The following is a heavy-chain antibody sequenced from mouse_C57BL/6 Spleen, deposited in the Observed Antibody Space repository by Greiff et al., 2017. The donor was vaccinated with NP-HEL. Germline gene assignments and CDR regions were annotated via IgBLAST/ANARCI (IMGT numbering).Heavy chain of an antibody. V-gene: IGHV5-9*01. Sequence: EVKLVESGGGLVKPGGSLKLSCAASGFTFSSYTMSWVRQTPEKRLEWVATISGGGGNTYYPDSVKGRFTISRDNAKNTLYLQMSSLRSEDTALYYCARGPDVGYYFDYWGQGTTLTVSS. J-gene: IGHJ2*01. CDR2: ISGGGGNT. CDR1: GFTFSSYT. CDR3: ARGPDVGYYFDY.